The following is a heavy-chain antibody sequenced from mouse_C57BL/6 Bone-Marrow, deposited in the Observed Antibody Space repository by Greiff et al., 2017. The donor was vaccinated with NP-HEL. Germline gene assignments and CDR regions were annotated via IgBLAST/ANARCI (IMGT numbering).Heavy chain of an antibody. J-gene: IGHJ3*01. D-gene: IGHD4-1*01. CDR1: GYTFTSYW. CDR2: IDPSDSYT. CDR3: ARGIWAWFAN. V-gene: IGHV1-69*01. Sequence: QVQLQESGAELVMPGASVKLSCKASGYTFTSYWMQWVKQRPGQGLEWIGEIDPSDSYTNYNQKFKGKSTLTVDKSSSTAYMQLSRLTSEDSAVYYCARGIWAWFANWGQGTLVTASA.